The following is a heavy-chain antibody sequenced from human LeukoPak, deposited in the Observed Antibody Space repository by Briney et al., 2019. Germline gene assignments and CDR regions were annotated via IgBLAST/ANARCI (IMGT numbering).Heavy chain of an antibody. D-gene: IGHD3/OR15-3a*01. V-gene: IGHV4-39*01. Sequence: SETLSLTCTVSGGSISSSSYYWGWIRQPPGKGLEWIGSIYYSGSTYYNASLKSQVSISIDTSKNQFSLRLTSVTATDTAVYYCARQTGSGLFILPGGQGTLVTVSS. CDR2: IYYSGST. CDR1: GGSISSSSYY. J-gene: IGHJ4*02. CDR3: ARQTGSGLFILP.